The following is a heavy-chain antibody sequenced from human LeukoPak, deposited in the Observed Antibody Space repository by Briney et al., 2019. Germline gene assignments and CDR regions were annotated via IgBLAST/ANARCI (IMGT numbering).Heavy chain of an antibody. CDR1: GFTFSGFW. V-gene: IGHV3-7*03. D-gene: IGHD6-6*01. CDR2: INSDGSEG. Sequence: GGSLRLSCAVSGFTFSGFWMSWSRQSPGKGLEWVASINSDGSEGYYADVVKGRFTISRDNAKNSLYLQINSLRAEDTAVYYCARSSYSSSSSVWGQGTMVTVSS. J-gene: IGHJ3*01. CDR3: ARSSYSSSSSV.